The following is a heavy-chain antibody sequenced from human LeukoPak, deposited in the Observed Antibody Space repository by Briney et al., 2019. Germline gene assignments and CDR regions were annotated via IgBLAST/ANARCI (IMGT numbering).Heavy chain of an antibody. CDR3: ASFSGYPQEDAFDI. V-gene: IGHV4-59*12. CDR2: IYYSGNT. Sequence: PSETLSLTCTVSGDSISSYYWSWIRQPPGKGLEWIGYIYYSGNTNYNPSLKSRVTISVDTSKNQFSLKLSSVTAADTAVYYCASFSGYPQEDAFDIWGQGTMVTVSS. J-gene: IGHJ3*02. D-gene: IGHD3-22*01. CDR1: GDSISSYY.